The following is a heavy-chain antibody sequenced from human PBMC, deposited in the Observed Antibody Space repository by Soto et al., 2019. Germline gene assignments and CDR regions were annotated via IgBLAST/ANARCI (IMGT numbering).Heavy chain of an antibody. CDR2: IIPILDIP. Sequence: QVQLVQSGAEVKKPGSSVKVSCKASGGTFSRYTFTWVRQAPGQGLEWMGRIIPILDIPNYAQNFQGRVTITAAKSTSTAHMELSSLTSDATAVYYCASHFTGVLVLGTSPPGGDNYGWDVWGQGTTVTVSS. J-gene: IGHJ6*02. V-gene: IGHV1-69*02. CDR1: GGTFSRYT. CDR3: ASHFTGVLVLGTSPPGGDNYGWDV. D-gene: IGHD2-8*02.